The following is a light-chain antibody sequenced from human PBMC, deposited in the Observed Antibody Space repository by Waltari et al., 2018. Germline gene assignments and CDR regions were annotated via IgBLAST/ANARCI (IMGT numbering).Light chain of an antibody. V-gene: IGLV1-47*01. CDR1: SSNIGRNY. Sequence: QSVLTQPPSPSGTPGQRVTISCSGSSSNIGRNYVYWYQQLPGTTPKLLSYRNHQRPSGVPDRFSGSKSGTSASLAISGLRSEDEADYYCAAWDDSLSGVVFGGGTKLTVL. CDR2: RNH. CDR3: AAWDDSLSGVV. J-gene: IGLJ2*01.